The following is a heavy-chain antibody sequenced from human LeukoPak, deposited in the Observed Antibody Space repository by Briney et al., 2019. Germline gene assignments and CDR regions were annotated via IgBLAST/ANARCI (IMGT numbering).Heavy chain of an antibody. CDR2: IWYDGSNK. CDR3: AKSDSSGYFYAEGGSFDY. CDR1: GFTFSSYG. D-gene: IGHD3-22*01. J-gene: IGHJ4*02. Sequence: PGRSLRLSCAASGFTFSSYGMHWVRQAPGKGLEWVAVIWYDGSNKYYADSVKGRFTTSRHNSKNTLYLQMNSLRAEDTAGYYCAKSDSSGYFYAEGGSFDYWGQGTLVTVSS. V-gene: IGHV3-33*06.